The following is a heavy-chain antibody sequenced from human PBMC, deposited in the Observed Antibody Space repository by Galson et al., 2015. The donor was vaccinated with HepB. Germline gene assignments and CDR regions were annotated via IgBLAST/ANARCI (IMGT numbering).Heavy chain of an antibody. CDR2: INPSDGDT. CDR1: GYTFTNYH. CDR3: ARVRLVSAGLNDY. Sequence: SVKVSCKASGYTFTNYHMHWVRQAPGQGLEWMGIINPSDGDTTYAQKFQGRLTVTTDTSATTAYLELRSLRSDDTAVYYCARVRLVSAGLNDYWGQGTLVTVSS. J-gene: IGHJ4*02. V-gene: IGHV1-46*01. D-gene: IGHD5/OR15-5a*01.